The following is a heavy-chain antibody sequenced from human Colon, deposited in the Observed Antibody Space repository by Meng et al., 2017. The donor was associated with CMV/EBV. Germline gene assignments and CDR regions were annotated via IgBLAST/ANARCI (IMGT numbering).Heavy chain of an antibody. CDR2: ISHDETYK. CDR1: GFSFSSHG. Sequence: GGSLRLSCITSGFSFSSHGMHWVRQAPGKGLEWVAFISHDETYKHYSDSVRGRFTLSRDNSRNTLYLQMNSVKVADTAVYYCARDQFYYFDYRGQGTLVTVSS. J-gene: IGHJ4*02. CDR3: ARDQFYYFDY. V-gene: IGHV3-30*02. D-gene: IGHD5-24*01.